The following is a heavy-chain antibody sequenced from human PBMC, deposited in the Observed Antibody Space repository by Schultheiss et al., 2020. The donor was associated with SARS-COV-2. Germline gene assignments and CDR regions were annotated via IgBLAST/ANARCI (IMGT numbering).Heavy chain of an antibody. CDR1: GGSISSSNW. CDR3: ARGYKVVVVAATFWFDP. J-gene: IGHJ5*02. D-gene: IGHD2-15*01. CDR2: IYYSGST. V-gene: IGHV4-4*02. Sequence: SETLSLTCAVSGGSISSSNWCSWIRQHPGKGLEWIGYIYYSGSTNYNPSLKSRVTISVDTSKNQFSLKLSSVTAADTAVYYCARGYKVVVVAATFWFDPWGQGTLVTVSS.